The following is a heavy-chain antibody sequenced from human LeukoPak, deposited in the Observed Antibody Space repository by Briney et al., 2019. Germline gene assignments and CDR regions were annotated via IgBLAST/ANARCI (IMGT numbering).Heavy chain of an antibody. D-gene: IGHD3-10*01. J-gene: IGHJ4*02. CDR3: ARGLGSGSYHGDY. Sequence: ASVKVSCTASGGTFSSYAISWVRQAPGQGLEWMGRIIPILGIANYAQKFQGRVTITADKSTSTAYMELSSLRSEDTAVYYCARGLGSGSYHGDYWGQGTLVTVSS. V-gene: IGHV1-69*04. CDR1: GGTFSSYA. CDR2: IIPILGIA.